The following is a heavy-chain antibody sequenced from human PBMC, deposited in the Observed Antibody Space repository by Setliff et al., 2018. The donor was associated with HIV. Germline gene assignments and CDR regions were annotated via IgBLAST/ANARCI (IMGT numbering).Heavy chain of an antibody. D-gene: IGHD6-19*01. CDR3: ATAKEHWLSEGGFDY. Sequence: WASVKVSCKVSGYTLSELTMHWVRQAPGKGLEWMGRFDPEDGDTLYAQRLQGRVIMTEDSSTDTAYMELSSLTSDDTAVYYCATAKEHWLSEGGFDYWGQGTLVTVSS. J-gene: IGHJ4*02. CDR2: FDPEDGDT. CDR1: GYTLSELT. V-gene: IGHV1-24*01.